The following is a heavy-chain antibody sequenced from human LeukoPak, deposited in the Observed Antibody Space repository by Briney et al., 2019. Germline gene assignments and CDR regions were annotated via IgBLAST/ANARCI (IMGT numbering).Heavy chain of an antibody. CDR3: ARDAVYCAYLVRWYYMDV. D-gene: IGHD2-21*01. V-gene: IGHV4-34*01. CDR1: GGSLSGYY. Sequence: SETLSLTCAVYGGSLSGYYWSWIRQPPGKALEWIGEVNHSGSTNYNPSLKSRVTISVDTSKNQFSLKLSSVTAADTAVYYCARDAVYCAYLVRWYYMDVWGKGTTVTVSS. CDR2: VNHSGST. J-gene: IGHJ6*03.